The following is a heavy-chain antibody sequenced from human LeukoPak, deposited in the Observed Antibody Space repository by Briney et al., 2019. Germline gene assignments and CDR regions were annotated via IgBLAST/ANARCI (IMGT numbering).Heavy chain of an antibody. CDR3: ARGDENRNYYYYYMDV. CDR2: IIPIFGTA. V-gene: IGHV1-69*13. Sequence: SVKVSCKASGYTFTSYGISWVRQAPGQGLEWMGGIIPIFGTANYAQKFQGRVTITADESTSTAYMELSSLRSEDTAVYYCARGDENRNYYYYYMDVWGKGTTVTVSS. CDR1: GYTFTSYG. D-gene: IGHD3-16*02. J-gene: IGHJ6*03.